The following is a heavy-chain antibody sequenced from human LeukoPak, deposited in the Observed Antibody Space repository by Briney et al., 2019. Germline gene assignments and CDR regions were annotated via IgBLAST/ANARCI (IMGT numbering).Heavy chain of an antibody. CDR1: GFTFNTYS. J-gene: IGHJ6*02. Sequence: GGSLRLSCSASGFTFNTYSFNWVRQAPGQGLEWVSYISHGGSDTFYADSVKGRFTISRDNAKNSVYLQMNSLRAEDTAVYYCARYHGDESYEMDDWGQGTTVTVSS. D-gene: IGHD3-10*01. V-gene: IGHV3-21*01. CDR2: ISHGGSDT. CDR3: ARYHGDESYEMDD.